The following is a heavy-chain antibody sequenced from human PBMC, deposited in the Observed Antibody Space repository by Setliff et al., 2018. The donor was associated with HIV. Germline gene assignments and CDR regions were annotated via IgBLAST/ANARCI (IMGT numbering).Heavy chain of an antibody. CDR3: ARQTWEYYDTLTGYYRSPKNFDS. J-gene: IGHJ4*02. CDR1: GGSIYGYY. Sequence: SETLSLTCTVSGGSIYGYYWTWIRQPPGKGLEWIGYIYNSASTSYNPSLKSRVTISLDTSKNQFFLKLSSVTAPDTAIYYCARQTWEYYDTLTGYYRSPKNFDSWGQGTLVTVSS. V-gene: IGHV4-59*08. CDR2: IYNSAST. D-gene: IGHD3-9*01.